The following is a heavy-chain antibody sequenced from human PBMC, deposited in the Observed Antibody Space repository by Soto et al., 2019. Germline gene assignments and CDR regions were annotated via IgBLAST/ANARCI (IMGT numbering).Heavy chain of an antibody. CDR1: GGSISSSSYY. J-gene: IGHJ4*02. CDR3: ARHGGYYDYVWGSYRFTSSFDY. CDR2: IYYSGST. V-gene: IGHV4-39*01. D-gene: IGHD3-16*02. Sequence: SETLSLTCTVSGGSISSSSYYWGWIRQPPGKGLEWIGSIYYSGSTYYNPSLKSRVTISVDTSKNQFSLKLSSVTAADTAVYYCARHGGYYDYVWGSYRFTSSFDYWGQGTLVTVSS.